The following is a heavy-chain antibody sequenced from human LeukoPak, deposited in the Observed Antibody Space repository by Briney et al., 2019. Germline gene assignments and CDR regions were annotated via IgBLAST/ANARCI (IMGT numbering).Heavy chain of an antibody. D-gene: IGHD6-19*01. CDR2: ISYDGSNK. CDR1: GFTFSSYG. J-gene: IGHJ6*02. V-gene: IGHV3-30*18. Sequence: GGSLRLSCAASGFTFSSYGMHWVRQAPGKGLEWVAVISYDGSNKYYADPVKGRFTISRDNSKNTLYLQMNSLRAEDTAVYYCAKDSIAVAGYLTYYYYYGMDVWGQGTTVTVSS. CDR3: AKDSIAVAGYLTYYYYYGMDV.